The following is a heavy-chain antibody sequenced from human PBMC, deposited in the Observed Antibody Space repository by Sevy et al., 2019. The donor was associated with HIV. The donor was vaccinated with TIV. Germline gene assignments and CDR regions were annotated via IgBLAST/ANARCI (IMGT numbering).Heavy chain of an antibody. D-gene: IGHD5-18*01. CDR3: ARGAQIQLWNYFDY. CDR1: GDSVSSNSAA. J-gene: IGHJ4*02. V-gene: IGHV6-1*01. CDR2: TYYRSKWYN. Sequence: KQSQTLSLTCAISGDSVSSNSAAWNWIRQSPSRGLEWLGRTYYRSKWYNDYAVSVKSRITINPDTSKNQFSLQLNSVTPEDTAVYYCARGAQIQLWNYFDYWGQGTLVTVSS.